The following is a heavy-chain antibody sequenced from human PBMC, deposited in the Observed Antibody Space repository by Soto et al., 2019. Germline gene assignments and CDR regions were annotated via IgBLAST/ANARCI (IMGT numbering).Heavy chain of an antibody. CDR3: ARDGTINSAPYYGMDV. J-gene: IGHJ6*02. Sequence: GSLRLSFAASGFTVSSSYMSWVRQAPGKGLEWVSLIFSGGGTFYADSVKGRFTISRDNSKNTLFLQMNSLRADDTAVYYCARDGTINSAPYYGMDVWGQGTTVTVSS. CDR1: GFTVSSSY. V-gene: IGHV3-53*01. CDR2: IFSGGGT. D-gene: IGHD1-1*01.